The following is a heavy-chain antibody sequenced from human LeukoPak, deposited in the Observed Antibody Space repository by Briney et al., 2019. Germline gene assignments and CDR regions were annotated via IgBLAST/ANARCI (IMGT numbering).Heavy chain of an antibody. D-gene: IGHD4-11*01. CDR1: GGSISTYH. CDR2: IFPSGST. CDR3: ARITNSDYFDY. V-gene: IGHV4-4*07. J-gene: IGHJ4*01. Sequence: PSETLSLTCTVSGGSISTYHWSWIRQPAGKGLEWIGRIFPSGSTNYNPSLKSRVTISIDTSRSQFSLKLSSVTAADTAVYYCARITNSDYFDYWGQGTLVTVSS.